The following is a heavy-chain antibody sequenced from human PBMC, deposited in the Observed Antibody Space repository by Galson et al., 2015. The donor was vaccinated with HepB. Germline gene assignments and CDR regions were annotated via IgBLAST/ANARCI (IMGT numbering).Heavy chain of an antibody. CDR2: ISSSSSYI. CDR3: ARCPSVGATTWGGWYFDL. Sequence: SLRLSCAASGFTFSSYSMNWVRQAPGKGLEWVSSISSSSSYIYYADSVKGRFTISRDNAKNSLYLQMNSLRAEDTAVYYCARCPSVGATTWGGWYFDLWGRGTLVTVSS. CDR1: GFTFSSYS. V-gene: IGHV3-21*01. J-gene: IGHJ2*01. D-gene: IGHD1-26*01.